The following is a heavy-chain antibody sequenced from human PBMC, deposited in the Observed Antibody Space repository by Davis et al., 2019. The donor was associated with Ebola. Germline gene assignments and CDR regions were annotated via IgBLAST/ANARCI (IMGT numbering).Heavy chain of an antibody. CDR1: DNSVSIPTYY. J-gene: IGHJ5*01. CDR2: ISHSGRT. D-gene: IGHD6-19*01. V-gene: IGHV4-61*01. CDR3: ARDAWQCSPGCWFES. Sequence: SETLSLTCTVSDNSVSIPTYYWAWIRQPPGKGLEWIGDISHSGRTNYNPSLQSRVTISIDTSRNQFSLKLDSVTAADTAVYYCARDAWQCSPGCWFESWGQGTLVTVSS.